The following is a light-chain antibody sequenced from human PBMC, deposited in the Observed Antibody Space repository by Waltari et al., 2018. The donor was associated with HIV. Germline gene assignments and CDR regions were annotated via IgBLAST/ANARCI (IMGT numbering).Light chain of an antibody. CDR3: QSRDRGIVI. Sequence: SYELTQPPSLSVSPGHTAVISRSGHDLHKPYVCWYQLKTGQPPLLIISEDNKRPSGIPERFSGSNSGNTSTLTVTMAQSGDEAEYFCQSRDRGIVIFGRGTKLIVL. J-gene: IGLJ2*01. CDR1: DLHKPY. V-gene: IGLV3-1*01. CDR2: EDN.